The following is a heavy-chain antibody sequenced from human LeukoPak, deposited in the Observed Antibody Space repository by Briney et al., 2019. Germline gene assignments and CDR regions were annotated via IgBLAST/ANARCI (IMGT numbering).Heavy chain of an antibody. Sequence: SETLSLTCTVSGGSISSYYWSWIRQPPGKGLEWIGYIYYSGSTNYNPSLKSRVTISVDTSKNQFSLKLSSVTAADTAVYYCARVGYYYDSSGYYSSGAFDIWGQGTMVTVSS. D-gene: IGHD3-22*01. J-gene: IGHJ3*02. CDR2: IYYSGST. CDR3: ARVGYYYDSSGYYSSGAFDI. V-gene: IGHV4-59*01. CDR1: GGSISSYY.